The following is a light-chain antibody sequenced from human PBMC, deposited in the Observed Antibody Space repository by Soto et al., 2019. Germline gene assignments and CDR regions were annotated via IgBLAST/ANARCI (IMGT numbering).Light chain of an antibody. CDR3: AAWDDSLNAVV. CDR1: SSNIGSNT. J-gene: IGLJ2*01. Sequence: QSVLTQPPSASGTPGQRVTISFSGGSSNIGSNTVNWYQQRPGTAPNLLIYSNNQRPSGVPDRFSGSKSGTSASLAISGLQSEDEADYYCAAWDDSLNAVVFGGGTKLTVL. V-gene: IGLV1-44*01. CDR2: SNN.